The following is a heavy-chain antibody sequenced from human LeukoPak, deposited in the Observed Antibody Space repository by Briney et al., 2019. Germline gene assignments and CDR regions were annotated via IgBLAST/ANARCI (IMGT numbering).Heavy chain of an antibody. CDR1: GYTFTGYY. CDR3: ARDLLSGRYQPFDH. D-gene: IGHD1-26*01. CDR2: INPNSGDT. J-gene: IGHJ4*02. V-gene: IGHV1-2*02. Sequence: ASVKVSCKASGYTFTGYYMHWVRQAPGQGLEWMGWINPNSGDTNYAQKFQGRVTLTRDTSISTAYMELSNLRSDDTAVYYCARDLLSGRYQPFDHWGQGTLVTVSS.